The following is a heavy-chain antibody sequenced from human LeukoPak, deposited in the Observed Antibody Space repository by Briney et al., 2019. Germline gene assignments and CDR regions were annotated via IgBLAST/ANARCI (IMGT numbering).Heavy chain of an antibody. CDR1: GYTFTGYY. CDR2: INPNSGGT. CDR3: ASWGREYQLLRVA. Sequence: ASVTVSCTASGYTFTGYYMHWVRQAPGQGLEWMGWINPNSGGTNYAQKLQGRVTMTRDTSISTAYMELSRLRSDDTAVYYCASWGREYQLLRVAWGQGTLVTVSS. V-gene: IGHV1-2*02. J-gene: IGHJ5*02. D-gene: IGHD2-2*01.